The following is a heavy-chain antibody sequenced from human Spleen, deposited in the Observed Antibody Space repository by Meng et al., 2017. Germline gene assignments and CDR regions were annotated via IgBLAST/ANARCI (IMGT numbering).Heavy chain of an antibody. J-gene: IGHJ6*02. V-gene: IGHV3-43D*03. Sequence: GESLKISCAASGFTFDDYAMHWVRQAPGKGLEWVSLISWDGGSTYYADSVKGRFTISRDNSKNSLYLQMNSLRAEDTALYYCAKDKYDQDWGFYYYGMDVWGQGTTVTVSS. CDR3: AKDKYDQDWGFYYYGMDV. D-gene: IGHD3/OR15-3a*01. CDR2: ISWDGGST. CDR1: GFTFDDYA.